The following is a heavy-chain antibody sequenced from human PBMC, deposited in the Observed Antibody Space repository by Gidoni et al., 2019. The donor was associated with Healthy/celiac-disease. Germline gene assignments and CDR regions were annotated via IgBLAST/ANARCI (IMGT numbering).Heavy chain of an antibody. J-gene: IGHJ5*02. CDR1: AGSISRSSSY. CDR2: IYYSGST. CDR3: ARHFISSRRVAGSRFDP. V-gene: IGHV4-39*01. D-gene: IGHD6-19*01. Sequence: QLQLQESGPGLVKPSETLSLTCTVSAGSISRSSSYWGGIRQPPGKGLEWIGSIYYSGSTYYNPSLKSRVTISVDTSKNQFSLKLSSVTAADTAVYYCARHFISSRRVAGSRFDPWGQGTLVTVSS.